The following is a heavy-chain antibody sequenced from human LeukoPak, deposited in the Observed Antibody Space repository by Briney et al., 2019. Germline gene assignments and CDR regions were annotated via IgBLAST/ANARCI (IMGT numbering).Heavy chain of an antibody. CDR3: AKDQGGRPYYYYGMDV. D-gene: IGHD1-26*01. Sequence: GGSLRLSCAASGFTFSSYAMSWVRQAPGKGLEWVANIKQDETEKFYLGSVKGRFTISRDNSKNTLYLQMNSLRAEDTAVYYCAKDQGGRPYYYYGMDVWGQGTTVTVSS. V-gene: IGHV3-7*03. CDR1: GFTFSSYA. CDR2: IKQDETEK. J-gene: IGHJ6*02.